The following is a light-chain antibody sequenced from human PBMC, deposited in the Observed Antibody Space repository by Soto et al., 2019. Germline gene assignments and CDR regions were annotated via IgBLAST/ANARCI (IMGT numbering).Light chain of an antibody. CDR3: QQYGSSPLVT. Sequence: ETVLTQSPGTLSLSPGERATLSYRASQSVSSSYLAWYQQRPGQAPRLLIYGTSTRATGIPDRFSGSGSGTDFTLTISRLKPEDFAVYYCQQYGSSPLVTFGQGTRLEIK. CDR2: GTS. J-gene: IGKJ5*01. V-gene: IGKV3-20*01. CDR1: QSVSSSY.